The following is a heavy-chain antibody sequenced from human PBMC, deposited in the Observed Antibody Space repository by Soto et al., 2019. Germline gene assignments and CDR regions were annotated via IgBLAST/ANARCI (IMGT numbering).Heavy chain of an antibody. CDR1: GFTFSSYG. J-gene: IGHJ4*02. D-gene: IGHD3-9*01. V-gene: IGHV3-33*01. CDR2: IWYDGSNK. Sequence: QVQLVESGGGVVQPGRSLRLSCAASGFTFSSYGMHWVRQAPGKGLEWVAVIWYDGSNKYYADSVKGRFTISRDNSKNTLYLQMNSLRAEDTAVYYCARGAYDILTGYYAHFYYWGKGTLVTVSS. CDR3: ARGAYDILTGYYAHFYY.